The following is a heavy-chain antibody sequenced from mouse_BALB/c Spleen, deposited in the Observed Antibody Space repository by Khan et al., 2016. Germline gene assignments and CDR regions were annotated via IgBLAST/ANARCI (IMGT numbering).Heavy chain of an antibody. CDR2: INTYSGES. CDR1: GYTFTNYG. D-gene: IGHD1-1*01. J-gene: IGHJ1*01. V-gene: IGHV9-3-1*01. CDR3: ARYRYYYGSSRYFDV. Sequence: QIQLVQSGPELKRPGKTVKISCKASGYTFTNYGINWVKQAPGKGLKWMGWINTYSGESTYADDFKGRFAISLETSANTAYFQLNNLKNEDTATXFCARYRYYYGSSRYFDVWGAGTTVTVSS.